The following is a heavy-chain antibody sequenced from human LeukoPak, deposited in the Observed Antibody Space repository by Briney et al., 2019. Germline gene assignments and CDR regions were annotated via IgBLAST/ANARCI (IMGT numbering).Heavy chain of an antibody. CDR2: INAGNGNT. Sequence: GASVKVSCKASGYTFTSYAMYWVRQAPGQRLEWMGWINAGNGNTKYSQKFQGRVTITRDTSASTAYMELSSLRSEDTAVYYCAREERADIVLMVYATDSNWFDPWSQGTLVTVSS. CDR1: GYTFTSYA. J-gene: IGHJ5*02. V-gene: IGHV1-3*01. CDR3: AREERADIVLMVYATDSNWFDP. D-gene: IGHD2-8*01.